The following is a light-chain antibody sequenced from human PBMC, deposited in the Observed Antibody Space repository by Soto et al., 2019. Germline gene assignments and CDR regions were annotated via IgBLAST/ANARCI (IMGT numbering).Light chain of an antibody. CDR1: QSISSW. CDR2: DAS. Sequence: DIQMTQSPSTLSASVGDRVTITCRASQSISSWLAWYQQKPGKAPKLLIYDASGLEGGVPSRFSGSGSGTEFTLSISSLQPDDFATYYCQQYNSYWTFGQGTKVEI. V-gene: IGKV1-5*01. CDR3: QQYNSYWT. J-gene: IGKJ1*01.